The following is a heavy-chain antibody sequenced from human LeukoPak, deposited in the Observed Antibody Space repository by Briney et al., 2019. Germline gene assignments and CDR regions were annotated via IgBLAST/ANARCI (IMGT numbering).Heavy chain of an antibody. J-gene: IGHJ4*02. CDR2: LGIAGDT. CDR1: GFTVSSYA. CDR3: ARQMQSHGNFDS. V-gene: IGHV3-13*01. Sequence: PGGSLRLSCAASGFTVSSYAMHWVRQPIGKGLEWVSALGIAGDTFYPGSVKGRFTISRENARNSLYLQMNSLRAEDTAMYYCARQMQSHGNFDSWGQETLVTVSS. D-gene: IGHD1-26*01.